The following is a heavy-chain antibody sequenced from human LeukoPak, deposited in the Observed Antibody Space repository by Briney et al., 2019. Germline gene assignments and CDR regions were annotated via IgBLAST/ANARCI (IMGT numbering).Heavy chain of an antibody. Sequence: PGGSPRLSCAASGFTFSSYSMNWVRQAPGKGLEWVSSISSGSSYIYYADSVKGRFTISRDNAKNSLYLQMYSLRAEDTAVYYCARVVPAAIGLFDYWGQGTLVTVSS. CDR2: ISSGSSYI. V-gene: IGHV3-21*01. CDR1: GFTFSSYS. CDR3: ARVVPAAIGLFDY. J-gene: IGHJ4*02. D-gene: IGHD2-2*01.